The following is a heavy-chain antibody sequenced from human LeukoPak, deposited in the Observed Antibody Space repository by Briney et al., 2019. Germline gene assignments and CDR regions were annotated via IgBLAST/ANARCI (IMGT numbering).Heavy chain of an antibody. CDR2: ISGSGGST. Sequence: GGSLRLSCAVSGFTFSSYAMSWVRQAPGKGLEWVSAISGSGGSTYYADSVKGRFTISRDNSKNTLYLQMNSLRAEDTAVYYCAKDPLYGGNFSPDDYWGQGTLVTVSS. D-gene: IGHD4-23*01. J-gene: IGHJ4*02. CDR1: GFTFSSYA. CDR3: AKDPLYGGNFSPDDY. V-gene: IGHV3-23*01.